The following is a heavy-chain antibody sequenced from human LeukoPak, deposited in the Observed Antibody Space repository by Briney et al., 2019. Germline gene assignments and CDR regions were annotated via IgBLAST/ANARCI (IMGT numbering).Heavy chain of an antibody. CDR1: GFTVSSNY. V-gene: IGHV3-66*01. J-gene: IGHJ6*02. CDR3: ARWRLYYGMDV. Sequence: GGSLRLSCAASGFTVSSNYMSWVRQAPGKGLEWVSVIYSGGSTYYADSVKGRFTISRDNSKNMLYLQMNSLRAEDTAVYYCARWRLYYGMDVWGQGTTVTVSS. CDR2: IYSGGST. D-gene: IGHD3-3*01.